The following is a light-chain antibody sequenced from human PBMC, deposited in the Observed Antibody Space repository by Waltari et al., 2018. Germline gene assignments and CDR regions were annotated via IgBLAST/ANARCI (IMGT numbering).Light chain of an antibody. Sequence: QSALTQPPSASGSPGQSVTISCTGSSRYVGAYDYVSWYQQHPGKAPKLIIWEVYKRPSAVPARFSGSKSGNTASLTVSGLQTEDEADYYCSSYAGSNNLVFGGGTKLTVL. CDR2: EVY. J-gene: IGLJ2*01. V-gene: IGLV2-8*01. CDR3: SSYAGSNNLV. CDR1: SRYVGAYDY.